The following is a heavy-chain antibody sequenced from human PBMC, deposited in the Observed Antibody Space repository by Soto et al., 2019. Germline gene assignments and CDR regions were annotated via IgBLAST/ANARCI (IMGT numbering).Heavy chain of an antibody. CDR2: IYYSGST. J-gene: IGHJ5*02. V-gene: IGHV4-39*01. Sequence: QLQLQESGPGLVKPSETLSLTCTVSGGSISSSSYFWGWIRQPPGKGLEWIGSIYYSGSTYYNPSLKSRVTVSVATSTTQFSLKLNSVPAADTAVYYCARHRSDFWFDPWGQGTLVTVSS. D-gene: IGHD2-15*01. CDR3: ARHRSDFWFDP. CDR1: GGSISSSSYF.